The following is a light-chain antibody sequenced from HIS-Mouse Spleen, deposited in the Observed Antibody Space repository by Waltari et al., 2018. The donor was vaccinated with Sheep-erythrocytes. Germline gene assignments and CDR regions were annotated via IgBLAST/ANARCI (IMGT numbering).Light chain of an antibody. CDR1: SSDVGGYNY. V-gene: IGLV2-14*01. CDR2: EVS. Sequence: QSALTQPASVSGSPGQSITISCTGTSSDVGGYNYVSWYQQHPGKAPKLIIYEVSNRPSGVSKRFSGAKSGNTASLTISGLQAEDEADYYCSSYTSSSTPWVFGGGTKLTVL. CDR3: SSYTSSSTPWV. J-gene: IGLJ3*02.